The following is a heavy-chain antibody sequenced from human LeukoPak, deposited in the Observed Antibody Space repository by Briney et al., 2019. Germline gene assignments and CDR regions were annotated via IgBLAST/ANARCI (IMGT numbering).Heavy chain of an antibody. CDR3: ARGPPTVVTPNYFDY. CDR2: INHSGST. Sequence: SETLSLTCAVYGGSFSGYYWSWIRQPPGKGLEWIGEINHSGSTNYNPSLKSRVTISVDTSKNQFSLKLSSVTAADTAVYYCARGPPTVVTPNYFDYWGQGTLVTVSS. J-gene: IGHJ4*02. V-gene: IGHV4-34*01. D-gene: IGHD4-23*01. CDR1: GGSFSGYY.